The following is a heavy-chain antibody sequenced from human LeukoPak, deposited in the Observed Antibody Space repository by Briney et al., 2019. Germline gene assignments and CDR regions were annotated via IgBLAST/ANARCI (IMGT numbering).Heavy chain of an antibody. CDR1: GYTFTSYG. J-gene: IGHJ5*02. CDR2: ISAYNGNT. Sequence: ASVKVSCKASGYTFTSYGISWVRQAPGQWLEWMGWISAYNGNTNYAQKLQGRVTMTTDTSTSTAYMELRSLRSDDTAVYYCARDAWEPLPGWFDPWGQGTLVTVSS. CDR3: ARDAWEPLPGWFDP. D-gene: IGHD1-26*01. V-gene: IGHV1-18*01.